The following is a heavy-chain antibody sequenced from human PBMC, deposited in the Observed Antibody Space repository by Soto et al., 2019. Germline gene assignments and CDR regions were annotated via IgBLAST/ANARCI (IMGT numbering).Heavy chain of an antibody. D-gene: IGHD3-10*01. CDR1: GFSLSNYA. CDR2: ITSGGGA. J-gene: IGHJ4*02. CDR3: AKGYGPGAYRDFDF. V-gene: IGHV3-23*01. Sequence: GGSLRLSCAASGFSLSNYAMAWVRQAPGRGLEWVSGITSGGGAYYADSVRGRFTISRDTSKNTLFVQMNSLRVEDTAIYFCAKGYGPGAYRDFDFWGQGNLVTVSS.